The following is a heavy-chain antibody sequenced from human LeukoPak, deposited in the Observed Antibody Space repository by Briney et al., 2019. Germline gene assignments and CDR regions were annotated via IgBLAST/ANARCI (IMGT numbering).Heavy chain of an antibody. J-gene: IGHJ3*02. CDR1: GYTFTGYY. Sequence: VASVNVSCKASGYTFTGYYMHWVRQAPGQGLEWMGWINPNSGGTNYAQKFQGRVTMTRDTSISTAYMELSRLRSDDTAVYYCARAPNAFDIWGQGTMVTVSS. CDR2: INPNSGGT. V-gene: IGHV1-2*02. CDR3: ARAPNAFDI.